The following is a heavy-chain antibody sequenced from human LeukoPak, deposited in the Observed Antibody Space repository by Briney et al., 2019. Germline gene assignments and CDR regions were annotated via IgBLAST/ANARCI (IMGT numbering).Heavy chain of an antibody. CDR3: ARVARGDYYYYYMDV. J-gene: IGHJ6*03. CDR1: GITFSSYA. D-gene: IGHD3-10*01. V-gene: IGHV3-23*01. CDR2: INGNGGST. Sequence: PGGSLRLSCAASGITFSSYAMSWVRQAPGKGLEWVSSINGNGGSTYYADSVKGRFTISRDNAKNKLFLQMNSLRAEGTALYYCARVARGDYYYYYMDVWGKGTTVTVSS.